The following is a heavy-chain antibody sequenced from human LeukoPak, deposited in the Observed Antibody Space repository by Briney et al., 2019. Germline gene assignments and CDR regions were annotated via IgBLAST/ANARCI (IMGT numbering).Heavy chain of an antibody. D-gene: IGHD2-21*01. Sequence: GRSLRLSCAASGFTFSSYGMHWVRQAPGKGLEWVAVISYDGSNKYYADSVKGRFTISRDNSKNTLYLQMNSLRAEDTAVYYCANSHMFDYWGQGPLVTVSS. J-gene: IGHJ4*02. CDR1: GFTFSSYG. CDR2: ISYDGSNK. CDR3: ANSHMFDY. V-gene: IGHV3-30*18.